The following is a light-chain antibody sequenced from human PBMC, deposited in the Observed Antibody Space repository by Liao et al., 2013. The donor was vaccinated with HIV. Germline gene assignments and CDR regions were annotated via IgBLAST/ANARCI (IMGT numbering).Light chain of an antibody. CDR3: QAWDSTIAYV. J-gene: IGLJ1*01. Sequence: SYVLSQPPSVSVAPGKAARITCGGNNIGSKSVHWYQQKPGQAPVLVIYYDTDRPSGIPERFSGSNSGNTATLTISGTQAMDEADYYCQAWDSTIAYVFGSGTKLAVL. CDR1: NIGSKS. V-gene: IGLV3-21*01. CDR2: YDT.